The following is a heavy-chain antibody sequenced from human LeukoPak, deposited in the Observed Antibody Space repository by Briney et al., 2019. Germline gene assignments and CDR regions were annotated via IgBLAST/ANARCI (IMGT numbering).Heavy chain of an antibody. D-gene: IGHD4-17*01. CDR2: IQEDGSAQ. CDR3: ARVAYGDRY. Sequence: PGGSLRLSCAASGFTFSSYWMTWVRQAPGKGLEWLGNIQEDGSAQYYVDSVKGRLTISRDNAKNSLYLQMNSLRVDDTAVYYCARVAYGDRYWGQGTLVTVSS. CDR1: GFTFSSYW. J-gene: IGHJ4*02. V-gene: IGHV3-7*01.